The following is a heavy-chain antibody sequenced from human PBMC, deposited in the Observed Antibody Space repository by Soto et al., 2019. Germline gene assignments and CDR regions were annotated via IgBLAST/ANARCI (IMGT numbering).Heavy chain of an antibody. CDR2: MNPNSGNT. D-gene: IGHD2-2*01. CDR3: ASEPSGYCSSTSCYSNGMDV. J-gene: IGHJ6*02. V-gene: IGHV1-8*01. CDR1: GYTFTSYD. Sequence: ASVKVSCMAYGYTFTSYDINRVRQATGQGLEWMGWMNPNSGNTGYAQKFQGRATMTRNTSISTAYMELSSLRSEDTAVYYCASEPSGYCSSTSCYSNGMDVWGHGTTVTVSS.